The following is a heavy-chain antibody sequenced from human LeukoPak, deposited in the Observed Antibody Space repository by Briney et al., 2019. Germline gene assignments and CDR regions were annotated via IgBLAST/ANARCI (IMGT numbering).Heavy chain of an antibody. J-gene: IGHJ4*02. Sequence: SETLSLTCTVSGGSISSGGYYWSWIRQHPGKGLEWIGYIYYSGSTYYNPSLKSRVTLSVDTSKNQFSLKLSSVTAADTAVYYCARGYCSSTSCSSFDYWGQGTLVTVSS. CDR3: ARGYCSSTSCSSFDY. D-gene: IGHD2-2*01. CDR1: GGSISSGGYY. CDR2: IYYSGST. V-gene: IGHV4-31*03.